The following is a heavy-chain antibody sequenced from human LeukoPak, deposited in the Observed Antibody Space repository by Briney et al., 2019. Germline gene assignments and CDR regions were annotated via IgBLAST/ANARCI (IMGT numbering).Heavy chain of an antibody. CDR2: INPNSGGT. V-gene: IGHV1-2*02. J-gene: IGHJ3*02. D-gene: IGHD1-26*01. Sequence: ASVKVSCKASGYTFTDYYMHWVRQAPGQGLEWMGWINPNSGGTNYAQKFQGRVTMTRDTSISTAYMELSRLRSDDTAVYYCARSSSPSRWELPRDDAFDIWGQGTMVTVSS. CDR1: GYTFTDYY. CDR3: ARSSSPSRWELPRDDAFDI.